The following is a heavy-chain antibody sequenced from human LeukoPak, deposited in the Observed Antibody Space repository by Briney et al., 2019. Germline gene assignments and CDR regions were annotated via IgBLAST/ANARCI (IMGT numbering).Heavy chain of an antibody. V-gene: IGHV3-48*01. Sequence: GGSLRLSCEASGFTFSVYSMNWVRQAPGKGLEWVSYITSSSSRIYYADSVEGRFTISRDNAENSLYLQMDSLSVDDTAIYYCVRDPHALDYWGQGAPVTVSS. CDR2: ITSSSSRI. CDR1: GFTFSVYS. J-gene: IGHJ4*02. CDR3: VRDPHALDY. D-gene: IGHD2-2*01.